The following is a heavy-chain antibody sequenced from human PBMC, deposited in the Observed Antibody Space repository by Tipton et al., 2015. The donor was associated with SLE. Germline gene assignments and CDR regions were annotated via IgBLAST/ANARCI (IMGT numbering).Heavy chain of an antibody. Sequence: TLSLTCTVSGGSINTYYWSWIRQPPGKGLEYIGYIYDTGRTNYNPSLKSRVTISLDTSKNQFTLRLSSVTAADTAVYYCARTQYTFGGVIAPFDNWGPGPLVTVSS. CDR3: ARTQYTFGGVIAPFDN. J-gene: IGHJ4*02. CDR1: GGSINTYY. D-gene: IGHD3-16*02. V-gene: IGHV4-59*08. CDR2: IYDTGRT.